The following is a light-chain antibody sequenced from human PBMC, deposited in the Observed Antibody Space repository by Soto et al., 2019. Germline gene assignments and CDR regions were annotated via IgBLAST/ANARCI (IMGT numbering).Light chain of an antibody. Sequence: QSVLTQSSSASASLGSSVKLTCTLSSGHSSYIIAWHQQQPGKAPRYSMNLEGSGSFNKGSGVPDRFSGSSSGADRYLTISNLQFEDEADYYCETWDINTHVVFGGGTKLTVL. CDR3: ETWDINTHVV. CDR2: LEGSGSF. V-gene: IGLV4-60*02. J-gene: IGLJ2*01. CDR1: SGHSSYI.